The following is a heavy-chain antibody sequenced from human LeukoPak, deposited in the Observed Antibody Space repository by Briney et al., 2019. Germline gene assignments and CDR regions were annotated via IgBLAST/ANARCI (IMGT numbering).Heavy chain of an antibody. Sequence: GGSLRLSCAASGFTFSDYAMMWLRQAPRKGPECVSVIRGSGGGAGYADSVRGRFTISRDNSKNSLYLQMNRLRADDTAVYYCARDPNGDYVGAFEILGQGTMVTVSS. J-gene: IGHJ3*02. V-gene: IGHV3-23*01. CDR2: IRGSGGGA. CDR1: GFTFSDYA. D-gene: IGHD4-17*01. CDR3: ARDPNGDYVGAFEI.